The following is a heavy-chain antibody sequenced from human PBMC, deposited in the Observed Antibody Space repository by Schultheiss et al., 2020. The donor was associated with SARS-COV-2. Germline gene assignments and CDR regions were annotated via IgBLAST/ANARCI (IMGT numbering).Heavy chain of an antibody. CDR1: GFTFSSYW. J-gene: IGHJ4*02. CDR3: AREGSRCELLQIFDY. D-gene: IGHD1-26*01. CDR2: INSDGSST. V-gene: IGHV3-74*01. Sequence: GGSLRLSCAASGFTFSSYWMHWVRQAPGKGLVWVSRINSDGSSTSYADSVKGRFTISRDNAKNTLYLQMNSLRAEDTAVYYCAREGSRCELLQIFDYWGQGTLVTVSS.